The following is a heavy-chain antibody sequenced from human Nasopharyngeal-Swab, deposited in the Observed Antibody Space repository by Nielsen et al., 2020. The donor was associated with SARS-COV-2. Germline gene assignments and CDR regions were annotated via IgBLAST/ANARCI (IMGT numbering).Heavy chain of an antibody. CDR3: ARGASVLRYFDWSPGYYFDG. CDR1: GGSFTGYY. J-gene: IGHJ4*02. D-gene: IGHD3-9*01. Sequence: SETLSLTCAVYGGSFTGYYWNWIRQPPGKGPEWIGEINHSGSTNYNSSLKSRVTISVDMSKNQFSLKLNSVTAADTAVYNCARGASVLRYFDWSPGYYFDGWGQGTLV. CDR2: INHSGST. V-gene: IGHV4-34*01.